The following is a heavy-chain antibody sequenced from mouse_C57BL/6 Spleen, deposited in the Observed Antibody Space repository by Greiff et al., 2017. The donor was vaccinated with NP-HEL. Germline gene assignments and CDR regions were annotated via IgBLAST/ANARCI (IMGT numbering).Heavy chain of an antibody. V-gene: IGHV1-50*01. D-gene: IGHD2-5*01. CDR1: GYTFTSYW. J-gene: IGHJ4*01. Sequence: QVQLQQPGAELVKPGASVKLSCKASGYTFTSYWMQWVKQRPGQGLEWIGEIDPSDSYTNYNQKFKGKATLTVDTSSSTAYMQLSSLTSEDSAVYYCARRGGSNYGGDAMDYWGQGTSVTVSS. CDR2: IDPSDSYT. CDR3: ARRGGSNYGGDAMDY.